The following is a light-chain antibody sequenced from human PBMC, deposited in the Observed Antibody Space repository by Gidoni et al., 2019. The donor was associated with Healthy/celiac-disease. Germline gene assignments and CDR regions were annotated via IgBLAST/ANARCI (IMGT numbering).Light chain of an antibody. Sequence: IELTHLPLSRIVTHEEPASIPCRSSQSLLHSNGYNYLDWYQQKPGQSPQLLIYLGSSRASGVPDRFSGSGSGTDFTLKISRVEAEDVGVYYCMQDLQYPRTFGQGTKVEIK. V-gene: IGKV2-28*01. J-gene: IGKJ1*01. CDR1: QSLLHSNGYNY. CDR3: MQDLQYPRT. CDR2: LGS.